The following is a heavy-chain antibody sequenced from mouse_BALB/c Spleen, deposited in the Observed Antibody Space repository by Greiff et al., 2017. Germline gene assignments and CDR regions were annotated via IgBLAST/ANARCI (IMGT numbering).Heavy chain of an antibody. Sequence: QVQLQQSGAELVRPGSSVKISCKASGYAFSSYWMNWVKQRPGQGLEWIGQIYPGDGDTNYNGKFKGKATLTADKSSSTAYMQLSSLTSEDSAVYFCARETTVERGFAYWGQGTLVTVSA. J-gene: IGHJ3*01. CDR3: ARETTVERGFAY. V-gene: IGHV1-80*01. CDR2: IYPGDGDT. CDR1: GYAFSSYW. D-gene: IGHD1-1*01.